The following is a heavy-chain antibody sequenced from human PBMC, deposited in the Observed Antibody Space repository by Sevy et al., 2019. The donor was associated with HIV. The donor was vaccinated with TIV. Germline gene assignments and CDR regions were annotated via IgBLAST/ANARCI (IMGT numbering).Heavy chain of an antibody. D-gene: IGHD4-17*01. CDR1: GLTVSDNY. CDR2: IRSEVYGGTT. J-gene: IGHJ4*02. V-gene: IGHV3-49*03. CDR3: TRGRRVYADYGVDY. Sequence: GGSLRLSCATSGLTVSDNYMSWFRQAPGKGLEWVSFIRSEVYGGTTEYAASVKGRFTISRDDSKSIAYLQMSSLKTEDTAVYYCTRGRRVYADYGVDYWGQGTLVTVSS.